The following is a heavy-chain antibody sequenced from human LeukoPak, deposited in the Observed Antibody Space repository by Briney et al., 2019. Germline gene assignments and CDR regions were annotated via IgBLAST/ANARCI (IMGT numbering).Heavy chain of an antibody. D-gene: IGHD5-18*01. CDR3: ARGDTAMVYFDY. Sequence: KTSETLSLTCTVSGGSIISYYWSWIRQPPGKGLEWIGYIYYSGSTNYNPSLKSRVTISVDTSKNQFSLKLSSVTAADTAVYYCARGDTAMVYFDYWGQGTLVTVSS. V-gene: IGHV4-59*01. J-gene: IGHJ4*02. CDR2: IYYSGST. CDR1: GGSIISYY.